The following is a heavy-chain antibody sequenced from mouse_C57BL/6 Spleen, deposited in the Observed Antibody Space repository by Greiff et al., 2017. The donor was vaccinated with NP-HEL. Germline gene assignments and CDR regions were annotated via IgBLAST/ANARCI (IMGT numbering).Heavy chain of an antibody. V-gene: IGHV5-9-1*02. CDR3: TRGGGTEGYFDY. CDR2: ISSGGDYI. CDR1: GFTFSSYA. D-gene: IGHD4-1*01. Sequence: EVMLVESREGLVKPGGSLKLSCAASGFTFSSYAMSWVRQTPEKRLEWVAYISSGGDYIYYADTVKGRFTISRDNARNTLYLQMSSLKSEDTAMYYCTRGGGTEGYFDYWGQGTTLTVSS. J-gene: IGHJ2*01.